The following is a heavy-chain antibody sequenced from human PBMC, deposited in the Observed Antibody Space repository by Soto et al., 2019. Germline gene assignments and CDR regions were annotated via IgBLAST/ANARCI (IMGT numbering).Heavy chain of an antibody. V-gene: IGHV3-23*01. CDR1: GFIFSSYA. D-gene: IGHD2-2*01. CDR3: SIVKISASCCNWFDP. Sequence: PGGSLRLSCAASGFIFSSYAMSWVRQAPGKGLEWVSAISGSGGSTYYADSVKGRFTISRDNSKNTLYLQMNSLRAEDTAVYYCSIVKISASCCNWFDPWGQGSLVTVSS. CDR2: ISGSGGST. J-gene: IGHJ5*02.